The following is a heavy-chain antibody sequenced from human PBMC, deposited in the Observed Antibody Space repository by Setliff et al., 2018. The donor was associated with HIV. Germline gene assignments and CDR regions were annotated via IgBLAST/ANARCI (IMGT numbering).Heavy chain of an antibody. CDR3: ATEGAGGSYQRASALDV. V-gene: IGHV1-69*05. J-gene: IGHJ3*01. CDR1: GYTFTTYY. D-gene: IGHD1-26*01. Sequence: SVKVSCKASGYTFTTYYIHWVRQAPGQGLEWMGGMMTIFSTTNYARKFQGRVTITTDESTGTAYMELSNLRSEDTAVYYCATEGAGGSYQRASALDVWGQGTMVTVSS. CDR2: MMTIFSTT.